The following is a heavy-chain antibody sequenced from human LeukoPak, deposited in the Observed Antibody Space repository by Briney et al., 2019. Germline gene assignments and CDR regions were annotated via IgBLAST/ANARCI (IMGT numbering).Heavy chain of an antibody. V-gene: IGHV3-30*18. CDR3: AKGAVTADYFDY. CDR2: ISYDGSNK. J-gene: IGHJ4*02. Sequence: RPGGSLRLSCAASGFTFSSYGMHWVRQAPGKGLEGVAVISYDGSNKYYADSVKGRFTISRDNSKNTLYLQMNSLSAEDTAVYYCAKGAVTADYFDYWGQGTLVTVSS. D-gene: IGHD2-21*02. CDR1: GFTFSSYG.